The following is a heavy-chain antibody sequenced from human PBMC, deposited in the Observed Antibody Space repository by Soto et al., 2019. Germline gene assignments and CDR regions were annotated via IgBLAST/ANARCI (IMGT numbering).Heavy chain of an antibody. Sequence: GGSLRLSCAASGVNFSSYSMNWVRQAPGKGLEWVSSISTSSYTYYADSVKGRFTISRDNAKNSLYLQMNSLIADDTAVYYCASSDYGDYVSFDYWGQGTLVTVSS. J-gene: IGHJ4*02. CDR2: ISTSSYT. CDR3: ASSDYGDYVSFDY. CDR1: GVNFSSYS. D-gene: IGHD4-17*01. V-gene: IGHV3-21*01.